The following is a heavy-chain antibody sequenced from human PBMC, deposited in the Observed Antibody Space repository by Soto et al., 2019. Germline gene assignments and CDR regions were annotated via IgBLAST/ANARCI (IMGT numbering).Heavy chain of an antibody. V-gene: IGHV3-9*01. CDR2: ISWNSGSI. D-gene: IGHD6-13*01. CDR1: GFTFDDYA. Sequence: EVQLVESGGGLVQPGRSLRLSCAASGFTFDDYAMHWVRQAPGKGLEWVSGISWNSGSIGYADSVKGRFTISRDNAKNSLYLQMNSLRAEDTALYYCARGRYSSSWYFDYWGQGTLVTVSS. CDR3: ARGRYSSSWYFDY. J-gene: IGHJ4*02.